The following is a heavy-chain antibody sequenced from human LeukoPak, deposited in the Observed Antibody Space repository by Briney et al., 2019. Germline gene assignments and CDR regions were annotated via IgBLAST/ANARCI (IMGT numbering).Heavy chain of an antibody. D-gene: IGHD3-3*01. V-gene: IGHV1-2*02. J-gene: IGHJ6*03. CDR3: ASSGPYYDFWSGYWGFDDYYYMDV. CDR2: INPNSGGT. Sequence: ASVKVSCKASGYTFTGYYMHWVRQAPGQGLEWMGWINPNSGGTNYAQKFQGRVTMTRDTSISTAYMELSRLRSDDTAVYYCASSGPYYDFWSGYWGFDDYYYMDVWGKGTTVTVSS. CDR1: GYTFTGYY.